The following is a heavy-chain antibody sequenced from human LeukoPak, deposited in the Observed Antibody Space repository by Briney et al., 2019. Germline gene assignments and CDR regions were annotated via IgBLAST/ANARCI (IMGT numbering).Heavy chain of an antibody. CDR1: GFTFSTYG. J-gene: IGHJ4*02. CDR3: AKPRRFTMVRGGEFDY. CDR2: IIGSGSST. Sequence: PGGSLRLSCAASGFTFSTYGMNWVRQAPGKGLEWVSAIIGSGSSTYYADSVKGRFTISRDNSKNTLYLQMDSLRAEDTAVYYCAKPRRFTMVRGGEFDYWAREPWSPSPQ. D-gene: IGHD3-10*01. V-gene: IGHV3-23*01.